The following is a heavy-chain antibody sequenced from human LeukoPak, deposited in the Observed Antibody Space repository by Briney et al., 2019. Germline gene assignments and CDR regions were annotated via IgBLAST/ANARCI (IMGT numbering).Heavy chain of an antibody. CDR3: ASGSYSSFDY. J-gene: IGHJ4*02. V-gene: IGHV4-61*02. D-gene: IGHD3-10*01. CDR1: GGSISSGSYY. CDR2: IYTSGST. Sequence: SQTLSLTCTVSGGSISSGSYYWTWIRQPAGKGLEWIGRIYTSGSTNYNPSLKSRVTISVDTSKNQFSLKLSSVTATDTAVYYCASGSYSSFDYWGQGTLVTVSS.